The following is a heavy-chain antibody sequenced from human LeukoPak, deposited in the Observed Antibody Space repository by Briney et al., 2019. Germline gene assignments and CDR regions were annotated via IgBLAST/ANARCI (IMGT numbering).Heavy chain of an antibody. CDR1: GFTFSSYS. V-gene: IGHV3-48*01. D-gene: IGHD6-19*01. Sequence: GGSLRLSCAVSGFTFSSYSMTWVRQAPGKGLEWVSYISSTSSTVYYADSVKGRFTISRDNVKNSLYLQMNSLSAEDTAVYYCATGYSSGWYFYFQHWGQGSLVSVSS. J-gene: IGHJ1*01. CDR2: ISSTSSTV. CDR3: ATGYSSGWYFYFQH.